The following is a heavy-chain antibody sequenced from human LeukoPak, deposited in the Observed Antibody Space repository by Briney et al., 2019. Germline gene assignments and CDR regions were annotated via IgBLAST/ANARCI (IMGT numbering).Heavy chain of an antibody. CDR2: IYYSGST. CDR1: GGSFSGYY. Sequence: SETLSLTCAVCGGSFSGYYWSWIRQPPGKGLEWIGYIYYSGSTNYNPSLKSRVTISVDTSKNQFSLKLSSVTAADTAVYYCARHLPIYYDSSGYYFRGAFDIWGQGTMVTVSS. J-gene: IGHJ3*02. D-gene: IGHD3-22*01. V-gene: IGHV4-59*08. CDR3: ARHLPIYYDSSGYYFRGAFDI.